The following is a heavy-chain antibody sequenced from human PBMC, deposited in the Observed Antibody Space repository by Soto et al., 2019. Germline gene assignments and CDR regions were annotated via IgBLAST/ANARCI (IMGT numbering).Heavy chain of an antibody. V-gene: IGHV4-61*01. CDR2: MYYSGST. CDR1: GGSVSSGSYY. D-gene: IGHD2-21*01. Sequence: PSETLSLTCTVSGGSVSSGSYYWGWIRQPPGMGLEWIGYMYYSGSTNYNPSLKSRVTISVDASKNQFSLKLSSVTAADTAVYYCAGIFYNLIWFHPIDYWGQGTLVTVSS. CDR3: AGIFYNLIWFHPIDY. J-gene: IGHJ4*02.